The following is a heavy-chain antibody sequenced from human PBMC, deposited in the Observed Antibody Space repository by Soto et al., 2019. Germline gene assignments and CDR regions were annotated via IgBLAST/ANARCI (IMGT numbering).Heavy chain of an antibody. Sequence: QVQLVQSGAEVKKPGSAVKVSCKASGGTFSTYAITWVRQAPGQGLAWLGGIIPIFGTTDYARKFQGRVTSTAGESTSTVFIELSSLISEDTAVYYCARGVGAYYFDYWGQGTLVTVSS. D-gene: IGHD1-26*01. CDR1: GGTFSTYA. V-gene: IGHV1-69*01. CDR2: IIPIFGTT. J-gene: IGHJ4*02. CDR3: ARGVGAYYFDY.